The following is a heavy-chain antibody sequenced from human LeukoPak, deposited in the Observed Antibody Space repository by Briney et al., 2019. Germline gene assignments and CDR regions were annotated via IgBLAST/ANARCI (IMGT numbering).Heavy chain of an antibody. V-gene: IGHV1-69*05. CDR2: IIPIFGTA. CDR3: AREHCSGGSCYDP. D-gene: IGHD2-15*01. CDR1: GGTFSSYA. Sequence: ASVKVSCKASGGTFSSYAISWVRQAPGQGLEWMGGIIPIFGTANYAQEFQGRVTITTDESTSTAYMELSSLRSEDTVVYYRAREHCSGGSCYDPWGQGTLVTVSS. J-gene: IGHJ5*02.